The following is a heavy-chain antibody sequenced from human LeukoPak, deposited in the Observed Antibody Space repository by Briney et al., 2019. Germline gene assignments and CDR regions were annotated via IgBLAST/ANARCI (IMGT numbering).Heavy chain of an antibody. D-gene: IGHD3-3*01. CDR2: ISGSGTNI. J-gene: IGHJ4*02. CDR1: GFTFSSHW. CDR3: ARGSEWASGVSDY. Sequence: GGSLRLSCSASGFTFSSHWMTWVRQAPGKGLEWVSSISGSGTNIYYVDSVKGRFTISRDNAKNSLYLQMNSLRAEDTAVYYCARGSEWASGVSDYWGQGTLVTVSS. V-gene: IGHV3-21*01.